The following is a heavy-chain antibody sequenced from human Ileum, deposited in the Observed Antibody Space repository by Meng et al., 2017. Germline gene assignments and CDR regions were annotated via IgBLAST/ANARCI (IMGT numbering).Heavy chain of an antibody. D-gene: IGHD3-3*02. V-gene: IGHV1-2*06. CDR3: VRSNIFGWNPRDH. Sequence: GPRGQLGAEAKKPGASLKVSCKASGYTFTYYFVHWVRQAPGQGLEWMGRINPKSGATAYAQKFQGRVTVTSDTSISTAYLDLISLTSDDTALYYCVRSNIFGWNPRDHWGQGTLVTVSS. CDR2: INPKSGAT. CDR1: GYTFTYYF. J-gene: IGHJ4*02.